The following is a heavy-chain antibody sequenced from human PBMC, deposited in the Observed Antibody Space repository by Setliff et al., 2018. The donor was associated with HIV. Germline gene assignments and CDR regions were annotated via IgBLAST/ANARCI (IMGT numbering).Heavy chain of an antibody. V-gene: IGHV3-7*01. D-gene: IGHD6-19*01. J-gene: IGHJ1*01. CDR1: GFTFSTYW. CDR3: AKDGSGWSQH. CDR2: INQYGSER. Sequence: GGSLRLSCAASGFTFSTYWMSWVRQAPGKGLEWVANINQYGSERYSVDSVRGRFTVSRDNAKSSLYLQMSGLKIEDMAVYYCAKDGSGWSQHWGQGTRVTVSS.